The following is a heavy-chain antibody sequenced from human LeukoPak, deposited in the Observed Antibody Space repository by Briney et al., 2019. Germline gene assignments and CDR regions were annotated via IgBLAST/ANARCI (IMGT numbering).Heavy chain of an antibody. V-gene: IGHV1-18*01. J-gene: IGHJ4*02. CDR2: ISAYNGNT. D-gene: IGHD3-10*01. Sequence: ASVKVSCKASGYTFTSYGISWVRQAPGQGLEWMGWISAYNGNTNYAQKLQGRVTMTIDTSTSTAYMELRSLRSDVTAVYYCARDSRYYYGSGSYLMFDYWGQGTLVTVSS. CDR3: ARDSRYYYGSGSYLMFDY. CDR1: GYTFTSYG.